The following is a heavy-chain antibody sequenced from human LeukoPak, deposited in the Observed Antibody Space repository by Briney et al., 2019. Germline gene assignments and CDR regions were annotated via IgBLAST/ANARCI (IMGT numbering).Heavy chain of an antibody. D-gene: IGHD6-13*01. Sequence: PGGSLRLSCAASGFTFSSYSMNWVRQAPGKGLEWVSSISSSSSYIYYADSVKGRFTISRDNAKNSLYLQMNSLRAEDTAVYYCARDKQQIGPDAFDIWGQGTMVTVSS. V-gene: IGHV3-21*01. CDR2: ISSSSSYI. CDR3: ARDKQQIGPDAFDI. CDR1: GFTFSSYS. J-gene: IGHJ3*02.